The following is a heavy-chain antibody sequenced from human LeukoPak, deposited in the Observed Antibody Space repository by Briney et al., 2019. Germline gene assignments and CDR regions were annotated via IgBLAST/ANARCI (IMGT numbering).Heavy chain of an antibody. CDR2: INPSGGST. V-gene: IGHV1-46*01. Sequence: ASVKVSGRTSGYAFTNYYIHWVRRAPGQGLEWMGKINPSGGSTSYPQKFQGRVTMTRDTSTTTVYMGLSTLRSEDTAIYYCARGYCSGGGCSVLDAFDGWGQGTMVTVSS. J-gene: IGHJ3*01. D-gene: IGHD2-15*01. CDR3: ARGYCSGGGCSVLDAFDG. CDR1: GYAFTNYY.